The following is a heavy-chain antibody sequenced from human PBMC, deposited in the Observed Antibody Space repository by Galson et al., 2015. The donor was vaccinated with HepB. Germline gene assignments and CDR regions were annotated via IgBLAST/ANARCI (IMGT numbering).Heavy chain of an antibody. V-gene: IGHV1-46*01. J-gene: IGHJ5*02. CDR1: GYTFTSYY. Sequence: SVKVSCKASGYTFTSYYMHWVRQAPGQGLEWMGIISPSGGSTSYAQKFQGRVTMTRDTSTSTVYMELSSLRSEDTAVYYCARAISYYYDSSGYYGGPRPNWFDPWGQGTLVTVSS. CDR3: ARAISYYYDSSGYYGGPRPNWFDP. D-gene: IGHD3-22*01. CDR2: ISPSGGST.